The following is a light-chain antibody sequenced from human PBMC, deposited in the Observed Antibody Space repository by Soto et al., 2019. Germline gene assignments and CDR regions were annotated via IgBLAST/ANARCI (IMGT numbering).Light chain of an antibody. CDR3: QQSYTNPPIT. CDR1: QSINHY. J-gene: IGKJ5*01. CDR2: AAS. V-gene: IGKV1-39*01. Sequence: DIPMIQSQSYLSASVGDRLTITGRASQSINHYLNWYQTRPGKAPKLLIYAASSLQSGVPSRFSGSGSGTDFTLPISSLQPEDFVTYYCQQSYTNPPITFGQGTRVEIK.